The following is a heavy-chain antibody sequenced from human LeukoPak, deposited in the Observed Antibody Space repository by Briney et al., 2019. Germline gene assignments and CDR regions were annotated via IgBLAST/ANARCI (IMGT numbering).Heavy chain of an antibody. Sequence: PGGSLRLSCAASGFTFSSYAMHWVRQAPGKGLEYVSAISSNGGSTYYANSVKGRFTISRDNSKNSLYLQMGSLRAEDMAVYYCARGGYDYSDYRFDYWGQGTLVTVSS. D-gene: IGHD4-11*01. CDR3: ARGGYDYSDYRFDY. CDR2: ISSNGGST. CDR1: GFTFSSYA. J-gene: IGHJ4*02. V-gene: IGHV3-64*01.